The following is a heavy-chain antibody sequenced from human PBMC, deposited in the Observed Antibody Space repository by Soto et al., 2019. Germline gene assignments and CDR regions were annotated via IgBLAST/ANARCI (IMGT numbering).Heavy chain of an antibody. Sequence: ASVKVSCKASGYTFSGYYMHWVRQAPGQGLEWMGWINPNSGGTNYAQKFQGRVTMTRDTSISTAYMELSRLRSDDTAVYYCAINRRITMVRGVTTCFDYWGQGTLVTVSS. J-gene: IGHJ4*02. CDR3: AINRRITMVRGVTTCFDY. D-gene: IGHD3-10*01. CDR2: INPNSGGT. V-gene: IGHV1-2*02. CDR1: GYTFSGYY.